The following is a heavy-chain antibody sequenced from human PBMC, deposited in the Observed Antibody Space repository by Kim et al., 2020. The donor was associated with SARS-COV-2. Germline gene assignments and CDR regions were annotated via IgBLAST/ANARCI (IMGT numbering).Heavy chain of an antibody. D-gene: IGHD3-10*01. Sequence: GGSLRLSCAASGFTFSSYGMHWVRQAPGKGLEWVAVIWYDGSNKYYADSVKGRFTISRDNSKNTLYLQKNSLRAEDTAVYYCAKDRYSGWGYYYGMDVWGQGTTVTVSS. J-gene: IGHJ6*02. V-gene: IGHV3-33*06. CDR1: GFTFSSYG. CDR3: AKDRYSGWGYYYGMDV. CDR2: IWYDGSNK.